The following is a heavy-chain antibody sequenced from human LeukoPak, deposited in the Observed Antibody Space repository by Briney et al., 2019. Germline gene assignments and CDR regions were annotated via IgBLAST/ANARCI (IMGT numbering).Heavy chain of an antibody. D-gene: IGHD3-10*01. CDR2: ISSSSSTI. CDR1: GFTFSSYS. CDR3: ARTRGDTLLRGPKGSFYYYYMDV. Sequence: GRSLRLSCAASGFTFSSYSMNWVRQAPGKGLEWVSYISSSSSTIYYADSVKGRFTISRDNAKNALYLQMNSLRDEDTALYYCARTRGDTLLRGPKGSFYYYYMDVWGKGTTVTVSS. V-gene: IGHV3-48*02. J-gene: IGHJ6*03.